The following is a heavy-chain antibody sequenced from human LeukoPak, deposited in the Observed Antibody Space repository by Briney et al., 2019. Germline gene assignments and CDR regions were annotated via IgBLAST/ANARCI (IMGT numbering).Heavy chain of an antibody. CDR2: IYYSGSTY. V-gene: IGHV4-59*08. CDR1: GGSISSYY. J-gene: IGHJ1*01. D-gene: IGHD3-22*01. CDR3: ARQYYYDGSGPFQH. Sequence: TPSETLSLTCTVSGGSISSYYWSWIRQPPGKGLEWIGYIYYSGSTYYYNPSLKSRVTMSVDTSKNQFSLKLSSVTAADTAVYHCARQYYYDGSGPFQHWGQGTLVTVSS.